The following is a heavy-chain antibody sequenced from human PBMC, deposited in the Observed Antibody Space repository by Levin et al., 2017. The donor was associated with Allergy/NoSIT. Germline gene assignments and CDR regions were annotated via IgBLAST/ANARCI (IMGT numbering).Heavy chain of an antibody. CDR1: GFTFSSCW. V-gene: IGHV3-74*01. D-gene: IGHD5-18*01. Sequence: GASVKVSCAASGFTFSSCWMHWVRQAPGKGLVWVSRIKGDGSSISYADSVKGRFTISRDNDKNTLYLQMSSLRGEDTAVYYCAREDTSMVESTLLDYWGQGTLVTVSS. J-gene: IGHJ4*02. CDR3: AREDTSMVESTLLDY. CDR2: IKGDGSSI.